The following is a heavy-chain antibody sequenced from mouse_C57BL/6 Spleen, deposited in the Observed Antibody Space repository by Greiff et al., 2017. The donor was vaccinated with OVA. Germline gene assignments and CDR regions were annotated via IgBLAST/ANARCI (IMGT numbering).Heavy chain of an antibody. CDR2: ISAGGSYT. V-gene: IGHV5-4*01. CDR3: ARDYSPFDY. D-gene: IGHD2-12*01. CDR1: GFTFSSYA. J-gene: IGHJ2*01. Sequence: EVQLVESGGGLVKPGGSLKLSCAASGFTFSSYAMSWVRQTPEKRLGWVATISAGGSYTYYPDNVKGRFTISRDNAKNNLYLQMSHLKSEDTAMYYCARDYSPFDYWGQGTTLTVSS.